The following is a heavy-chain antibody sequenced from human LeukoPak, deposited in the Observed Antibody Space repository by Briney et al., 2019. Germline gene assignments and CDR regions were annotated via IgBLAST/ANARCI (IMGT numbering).Heavy chain of an antibody. CDR1: GGSISSYY. D-gene: IGHD3-22*01. V-gene: IGHV4-4*07. Sequence: PSETLSLTCTVSGGSISSYYWSWIRQPAGKGLEWIGRIYTSGSTNYNPSLKSRVTISVDTSKNQFSLKLSSVTAADTAVYYCAREEYYYDSSGYYGSAFDIWGQGTMVTVSS. CDR3: AREEYYYDSSGYYGSAFDI. J-gene: IGHJ3*02. CDR2: IYTSGST.